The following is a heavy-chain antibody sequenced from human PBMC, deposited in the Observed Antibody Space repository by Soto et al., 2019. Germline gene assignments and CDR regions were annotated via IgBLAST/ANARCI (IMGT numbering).Heavy chain of an antibody. CDR2: IIPILGIA. J-gene: IGHJ4*02. V-gene: IGHV1-69*04. CDR3: AREIKVVVVAATGYYFDY. Sequence: ASVKVSCKASGGTFSSYTISWVRQAPGQGLEWMGRIIPILGIANYAQKFQGRVTITADKSTSTAYMELSSLRSEDTAVYYCAREIKVVVVAATGYYFDYWGQGTLVTVSS. CDR1: GGTFSSYT. D-gene: IGHD2-15*01.